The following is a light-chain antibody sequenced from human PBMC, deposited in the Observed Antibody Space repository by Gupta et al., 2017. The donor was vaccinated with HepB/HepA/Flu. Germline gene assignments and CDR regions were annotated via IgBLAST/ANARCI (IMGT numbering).Light chain of an antibody. CDR1: SSDIGAYNY. CDR2: DVS. V-gene: IGLV2-14*03. J-gene: IGLJ2*01. Sequence: SALTQPASVSVSPGQSSTISCTGTSSDIGAYNYVSWYQQHPGTAPKLIIYDVSNRPSGVSNRFSGSKSGNTASLTISGLQAEDEADYYYCSSYTNSETRVFGGGTKLTVL. CDR3: SSYTNSETRV.